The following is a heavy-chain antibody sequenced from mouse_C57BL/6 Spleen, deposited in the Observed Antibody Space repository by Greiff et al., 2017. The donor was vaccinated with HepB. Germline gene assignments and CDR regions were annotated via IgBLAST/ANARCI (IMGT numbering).Heavy chain of an antibody. J-gene: IGHJ3*01. CDR2: IYPGSGST. CDR3: AREGYYGSSYAWFAY. V-gene: IGHV1-55*01. CDR1: GYTFTSYW. D-gene: IGHD1-1*01. Sequence: QVQLQQPGAELVKPGASVKMSCKASGYTFTSYWITWVKQRPGQGLEWIGDIYPGSGSTNYNEKFKSKATLTVDTSSSTAYMPLSSLTSEDSAVYYCAREGYYGSSYAWFAYWGQGTLVTVSA.